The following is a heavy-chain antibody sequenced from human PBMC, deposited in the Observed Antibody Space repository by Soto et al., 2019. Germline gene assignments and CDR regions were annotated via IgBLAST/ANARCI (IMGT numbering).Heavy chain of an antibody. CDR3: ARFGRLRYFDY. D-gene: IGHD3-3*01. J-gene: IGHJ4*02. CDR1: GDSVTSHY. CDR2: MHYTGFT. V-gene: IGHV4-59*02. Sequence: PSETLSLTCSFSGDSVTSHYLTWIRQSPEKGLEWIGYMHYTGFTNYNPSLKSRLTISVDTSKNQFSLKLSSVTAADTAVYYCARFGRLRYFDYWGQGTLVTVSS.